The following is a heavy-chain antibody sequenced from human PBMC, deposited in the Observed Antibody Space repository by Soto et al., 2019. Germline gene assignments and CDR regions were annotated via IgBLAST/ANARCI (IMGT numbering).Heavy chain of an antibody. CDR3: TIGSWSGEVFDI. CDR1: GGTFSTYS. V-gene: IGHV1-69*02. CDR2: IIPMLGVR. Sequence: QVQLVQSGAEVKKPGSSVKVSCKDSGGTFSTYSMFWVRQAPGQGLEWMGRIIPMLGVRNYAQRFQDRVTLTADKSTATVNMELSSLRSEDTALYYCTIGSWSGEVFDIWGQGTMVTVSS. J-gene: IGHJ3*02. D-gene: IGHD2-21*01.